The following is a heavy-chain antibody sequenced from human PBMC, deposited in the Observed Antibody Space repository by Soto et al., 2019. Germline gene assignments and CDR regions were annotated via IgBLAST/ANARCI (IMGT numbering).Heavy chain of an antibody. CDR1: GFTFTSSA. D-gene: IGHD3-3*01. CDR2: IVVGSGNT. Sequence: SVKVSCKASGFTFTSSAVQWVRQARGQRLEWIGWIVVGSGNTNYAQKFQERATITRDMSTSTAYMELSSLRSEDTAVYYCAAGLSYDFWSGSPDYWGQGTLVTVSS. CDR3: AAGLSYDFWSGSPDY. J-gene: IGHJ4*02. V-gene: IGHV1-58*01.